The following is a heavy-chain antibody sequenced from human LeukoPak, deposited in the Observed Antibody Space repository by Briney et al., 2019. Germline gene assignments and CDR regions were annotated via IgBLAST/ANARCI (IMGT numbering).Heavy chain of an antibody. CDR3: ARGPDYYGSGSYRRAQNDY. D-gene: IGHD3-10*01. V-gene: IGHV4-39*07. J-gene: IGHJ4*02. Sequence: PSETLSLTCAVSGGSISSSSYYWGWIRQPPGKGLEWIGSIYYSGSTYYNPSLKSRVTISVDTSKNQSSLKLSSVTAADTAVYYCARGPDYYGSGSYRRAQNDYWGQGTLVTVSS. CDR1: GGSISSSSYY. CDR2: IYYSGST.